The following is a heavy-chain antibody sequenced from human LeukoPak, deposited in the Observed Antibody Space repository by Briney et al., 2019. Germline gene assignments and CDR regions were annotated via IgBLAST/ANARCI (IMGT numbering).Heavy chain of an antibody. J-gene: IGHJ3*02. CDR3: ATRRHYDSIGYYYVRGAFDI. CDR2: ISAYNGNT. D-gene: IGHD3-22*01. V-gene: IGHV1-18*01. CDR1: GYTFTSYG. Sequence: ASVKVSCKASGYTFTSYGISWVRQAPGQGLEWMGWISAYNGNTNYAQKLQSRVTMTTDTSTSTAYMELRSLRSDDTAVYYCATRRHYDSIGYYYVRGAFDIWGQGTMVTVSS.